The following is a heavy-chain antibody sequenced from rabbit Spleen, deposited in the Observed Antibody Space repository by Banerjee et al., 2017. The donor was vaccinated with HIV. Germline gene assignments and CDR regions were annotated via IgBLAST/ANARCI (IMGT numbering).Heavy chain of an antibody. CDR2: IDTNDGDT. CDR3: SRSPHNSERL. CDR1: GFSFSSRDW. Sequence: EESGGDLVKPGASLTLTYTASGFSFSSRDWIYWVRQAPGKGLEWIACIDTNDGDTDYANWPKGRFTISRSTSLNTVDLKMTSLTAADTATYFCSRSPHNSERLWGPGTLVTVS. D-gene: IGHD4-1*01. J-gene: IGHJ4*01. V-gene: IGHV1S43*01.